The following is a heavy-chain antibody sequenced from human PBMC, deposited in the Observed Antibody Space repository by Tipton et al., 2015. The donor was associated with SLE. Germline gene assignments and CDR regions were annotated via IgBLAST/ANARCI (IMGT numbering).Heavy chain of an antibody. CDR3: AREPNYYGSGSYDWFDP. D-gene: IGHD3-10*01. J-gene: IGHJ5*02. V-gene: IGHV4-61*09. CDR1: GGSISSGSYY. CDR2: IYTSGST. Sequence: TLSLTCTVSGGSISSGSYYWSWIRQPAGKGLEWIGYIYTSGSTNYNPSLKSRVTISVDTSKNQFSLKLNSVTAADTAVYYCAREPNYYGSGSYDWFDPWGQGTLVTVSS.